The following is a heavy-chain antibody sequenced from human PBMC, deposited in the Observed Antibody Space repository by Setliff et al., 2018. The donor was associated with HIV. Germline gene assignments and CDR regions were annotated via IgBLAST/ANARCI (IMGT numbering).Heavy chain of an antibody. Sequence: SVKVSCKTSGGTFSSYAVSWVRQAPGQGLEWMGGIIPAFGTANYAQKFQGRVTMTRDTSISTAYMELNNLKFEDTAVYYCARARRDSYDRGRRNHYYIDVWGKGTTVTVS. CDR2: IIPAFGTA. V-gene: IGHV1-69*05. D-gene: IGHD3-22*01. CDR1: GGTFSSYA. J-gene: IGHJ6*03. CDR3: ARARRDSYDRGRRNHYYIDV.